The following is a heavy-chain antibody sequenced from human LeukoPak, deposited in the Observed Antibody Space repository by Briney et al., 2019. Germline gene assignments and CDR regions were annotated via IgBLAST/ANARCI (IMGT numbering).Heavy chain of an antibody. V-gene: IGHV4-34*01. J-gene: IGHJ3*02. CDR3: ARDSGEAFDI. Sequence: SETLSLTCAVYGGSFSGYYWSWIRQPPGKGLEWIGEINHSGSTNYNPSLKSRVTISVDTSKNQFSLKLSSVTAADTAVYYCARDSGEAFDIWGQGTMVTVSS. D-gene: IGHD1-26*01. CDR1: GGSFSGYY. CDR2: INHSGST.